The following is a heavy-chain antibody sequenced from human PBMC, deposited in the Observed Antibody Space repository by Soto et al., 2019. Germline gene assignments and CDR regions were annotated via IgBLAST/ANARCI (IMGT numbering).Heavy chain of an antibody. CDR2: IYYSGST. CDR1: GGSISSSSYY. D-gene: IGHD6-6*01. Sequence: SETLSLTCTVSGGSISSSSYYWGWIRQPPGKGLEWIGSIYYSGSTYYNPSLKSRVTISVDTSKNQFSLKLSSVTAADTAVYYCARGYSSSSGGLDVWGQGTTVTVSS. CDR3: ARGYSSSSGGLDV. V-gene: IGHV4-39*01. J-gene: IGHJ6*02.